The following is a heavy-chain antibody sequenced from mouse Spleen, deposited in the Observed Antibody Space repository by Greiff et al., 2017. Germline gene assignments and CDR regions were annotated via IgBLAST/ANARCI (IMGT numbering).Heavy chain of an antibody. V-gene: IGHV2-2*01. D-gene: IGHD1-1*01. CDR2: IWSGGST. Sequence: VHLVESGPGLVQPSQSLSITCTVSGFSLTSYGVHWVRQSPGKGLEWLGVIWSGGSTDYNAAFISRLSISKDNSKSQVFFKMNSLQADDTAIYYCARPTVVAGYAMDYWGQGTSVTVSS. CDR3: ARPTVVAGYAMDY. CDR1: GFSLTSYG. J-gene: IGHJ4*01.